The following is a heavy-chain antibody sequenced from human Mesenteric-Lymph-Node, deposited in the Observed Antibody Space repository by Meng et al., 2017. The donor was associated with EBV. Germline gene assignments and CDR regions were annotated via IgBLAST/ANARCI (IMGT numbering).Heavy chain of an antibody. CDR1: GFTFNNAW. CDR3: ATDKYYFDS. Sequence: VPLVESGGGLVKPGGSLRLSCAASGFTFNNAWMSWVRQAPGKGLEWVGRMVPKSDGGTTEYAAPVKGRFIISRDESKNMMYLQMNSLKTEDTAVYHCATDKYYFDSWGQGTLVTVSS. CDR2: MVPKSDGGTT. J-gene: IGHJ4*02. V-gene: IGHV3-15*04. D-gene: IGHD2/OR15-2a*01.